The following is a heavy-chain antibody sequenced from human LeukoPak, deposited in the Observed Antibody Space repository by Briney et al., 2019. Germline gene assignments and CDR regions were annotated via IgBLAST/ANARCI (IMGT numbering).Heavy chain of an antibody. CDR2: IYYSGST. D-gene: IGHD6-19*01. J-gene: IGHJ4*02. CDR1: GGSISSSSYY. Sequence: SETLSLTCTVSGGSISSSSYYWGWIRQPPGKGLEWIGSIYYSGSTYYNPSLKSRVTISVDTSKNQFSLKLSSVTAADTAVYYCARHTKTQWLALPYYFDYWGQGTLVTVSS. V-gene: IGHV4-39*01. CDR3: ARHTKTQWLALPYYFDY.